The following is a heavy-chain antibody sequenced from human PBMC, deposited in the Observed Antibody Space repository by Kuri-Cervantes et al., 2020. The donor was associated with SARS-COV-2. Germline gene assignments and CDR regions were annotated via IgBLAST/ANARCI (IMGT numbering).Heavy chain of an antibody. CDR2: INPDGSYT. Sequence: GESLKISCAASGFTFSGHWIHWVRQAPGKGLVWVSRINPDGSYTNNADSVKGRFTLSRDNAKNMLSLQMNSLRAEDTAVYYCARIPPGKYCSGGSCYGWGQGTLVTVSS. CDR3: ARIPPGKYCSGGSCYG. D-gene: IGHD2-15*01. V-gene: IGHV3-74*01. CDR1: GFTFSGHW. J-gene: IGHJ4*02.